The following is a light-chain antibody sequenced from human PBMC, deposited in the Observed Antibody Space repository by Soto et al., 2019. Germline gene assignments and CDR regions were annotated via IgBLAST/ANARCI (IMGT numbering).Light chain of an antibody. J-gene: IGLJ1*01. V-gene: IGLV2-8*01. CDR2: EVN. CDR1: SSDVGGYEY. CDR3: SSYAGINNLGV. Sequence: QSALTQPPSASGSPGQSVTISCTGTSSDVGGYEYVSWYQQHPGKAPKLMIFEVNKRPSGVPDRFSGSKSGNTASLTVSGLRAEDEADYYCSSYAGINNLGVFGTGTKVTVL.